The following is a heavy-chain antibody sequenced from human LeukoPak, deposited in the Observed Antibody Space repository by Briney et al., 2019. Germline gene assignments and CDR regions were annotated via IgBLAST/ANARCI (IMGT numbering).Heavy chain of an antibody. CDR2: IYYSGST. D-gene: IGHD2-15*01. CDR1: GGSTSSSSYY. V-gene: IGHV4-39*01. Sequence: SETLSLTCTVSGGSTSSSSYYWGWIRQPPGKGLEWIGSIYYSGSTYYNPSPKSRVTISVDTSKNQFSLKLSSVTAADTAVYYCARHRSPYIVVVVAATLPYIDYWGQGTLVTVSS. J-gene: IGHJ4*02. CDR3: ARHRSPYIVVVVAATLPYIDY.